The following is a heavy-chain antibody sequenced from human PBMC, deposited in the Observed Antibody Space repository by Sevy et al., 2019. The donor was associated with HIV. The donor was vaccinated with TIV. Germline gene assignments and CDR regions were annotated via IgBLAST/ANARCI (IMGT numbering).Heavy chain of an antibody. CDR3: ARQWIQLSPKSKQNWFDP. V-gene: IGHV4-39*01. Sequence: SETLSLTCTVSGGSISSSSYYWGWIRQPPGKGLEWIGSIYYSGSTYYNPSLKSRVTISVDTSKNQFSLKLSSVTAADTAVYYCARQWIQLSPKSKQNWFDPWGQGTLVIVSS. J-gene: IGHJ5*02. CDR1: GGSISSSSYY. D-gene: IGHD5-18*01. CDR2: IYYSGST.